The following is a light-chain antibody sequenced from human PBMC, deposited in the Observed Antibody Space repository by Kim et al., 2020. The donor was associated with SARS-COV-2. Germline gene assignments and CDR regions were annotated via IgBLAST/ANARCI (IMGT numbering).Light chain of an antibody. CDR2: GKN. V-gene: IGLV3-19*01. CDR3: NSRDNDGNRWL. J-gene: IGLJ3*02. Sequence: QTVTITCQGDSLRNYYGSWYQQKPGQAPILVIYGKNNRPSGIPDRFSGSSSGNTTSLTISGAQAEDEADYHCNSRDNDGNRWLFGGGTKVTVL. CDR1: SLRNYY.